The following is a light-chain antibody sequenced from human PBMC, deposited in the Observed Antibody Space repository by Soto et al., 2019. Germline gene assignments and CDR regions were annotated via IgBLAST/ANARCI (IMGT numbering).Light chain of an antibody. Sequence: EIVMTQSPATLSLSPGERATLSCRASLSVSSDLAWYRQKPGQAPRPVIYRAFTRAPGIPARFSGSGFGTDFTLTISSLQSEDFAVYYCQQYNNWPLTFGGGTKVDIK. CDR3: QQYNNWPLT. CDR1: LSVSSD. J-gene: IGKJ4*01. CDR2: RAF. V-gene: IGKV3-15*01.